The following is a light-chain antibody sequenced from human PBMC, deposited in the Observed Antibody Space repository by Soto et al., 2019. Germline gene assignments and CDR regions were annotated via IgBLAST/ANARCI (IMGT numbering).Light chain of an antibody. CDR3: QQNYSTPRT. V-gene: IGKV1-39*01. Sequence: DIVMTQSPASLSVSVGERATITCRASQSISSYLNWYQQKPGKAPKLLIYAASSRQSGVPSRFSGSGSGTDFTLTISSLQPEDFATYYCQQNYSTPRTFGQGTKVDIK. CDR2: AAS. J-gene: IGKJ1*01. CDR1: QSISSY.